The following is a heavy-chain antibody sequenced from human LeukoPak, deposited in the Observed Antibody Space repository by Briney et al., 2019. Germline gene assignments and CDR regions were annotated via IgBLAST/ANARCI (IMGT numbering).Heavy chain of an antibody. CDR1: GGSISSSSYY. CDR2: IYYDGST. J-gene: IGHJ4*02. D-gene: IGHD6-19*01. Sequence: PSETLSLTCTVSGGSISSSSYYWGWIRQPPGKGLEWIGSIYYDGSTYYNPSLKSRVTISLESSKTQFSLKLTSVTAADTAVYYCARDYGGWYVYWGQGTLATVSS. V-gene: IGHV4-39*07. CDR3: ARDYGGWYVY.